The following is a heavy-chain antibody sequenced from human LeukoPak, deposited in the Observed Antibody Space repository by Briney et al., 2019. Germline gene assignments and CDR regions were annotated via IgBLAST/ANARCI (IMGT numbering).Heavy chain of an antibody. J-gene: IGHJ4*02. Sequence: GDSVNVSCKASGYTFTAYYIHWVRQAPGQGLEWMGRINPNNDGTNYAQKFQGRVTMTRDTSISTAYMELNSLRSDDTAVYYCARVELTTGPRHFDSWGQGTLVTVSS. CDR3: ARVELTTGPRHFDS. CDR2: INPNNDGT. CDR1: GYTFTAYY. D-gene: IGHD4-17*01. V-gene: IGHV1-2*06.